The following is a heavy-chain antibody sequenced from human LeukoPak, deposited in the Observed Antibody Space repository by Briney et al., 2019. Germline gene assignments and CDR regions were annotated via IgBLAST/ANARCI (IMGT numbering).Heavy chain of an antibody. D-gene: IGHD6-13*01. CDR1: GFTFSSYT. CDR2: ISYDGSNK. Sequence: GGSLRLSCAASGFTFSSYTMNWVRQAPGKGLEWVAVISYDGSNKYYADSVKGRFTISRDNSKSTLYLQMNSLRAEDTAVYYCAKDQKQQLVTYYFDYWGQGTLVTVSS. J-gene: IGHJ4*02. V-gene: IGHV3-30*18. CDR3: AKDQKQQLVTYYFDY.